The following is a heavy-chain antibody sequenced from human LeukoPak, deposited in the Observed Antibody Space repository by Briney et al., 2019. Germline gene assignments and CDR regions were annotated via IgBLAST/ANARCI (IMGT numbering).Heavy chain of an antibody. D-gene: IGHD6-13*01. CDR2: IIPIFGTA. J-gene: IGHJ4*02. CDR1: GGTFSSYA. Sequence: ASVKVSCKASGGTFSSYAISWVRQAPGQGLEWMGGIIPIFGTANYAQKFQGRVTITTDESTSTAYMELSSLRSEDTAVYYCARHTPHSSSWGEYYFDYWGQGTLVTVSS. CDR3: ARHTPHSSSWGEYYFDY. V-gene: IGHV1-69*05.